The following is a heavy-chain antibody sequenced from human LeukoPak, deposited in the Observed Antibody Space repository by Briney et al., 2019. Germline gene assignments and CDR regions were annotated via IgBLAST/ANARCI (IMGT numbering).Heavy chain of an antibody. CDR3: AKVAWRATYFDY. J-gene: IGHJ4*02. V-gene: IGHV3-30-3*01. Sequence: GGSLRLSCAASGFTFSSYAMHWVRQAPGKGLEWVAVISYDGSNKYYADSVKGRFTISRDNSKNTLYLQMNSLRAEDTAVYYCAKVAWRATYFDYWGQGTLVTVSS. D-gene: IGHD5-12*01. CDR1: GFTFSSYA. CDR2: ISYDGSNK.